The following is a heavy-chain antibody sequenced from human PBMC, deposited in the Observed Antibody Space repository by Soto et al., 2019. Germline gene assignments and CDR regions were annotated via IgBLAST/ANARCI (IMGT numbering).Heavy chain of an antibody. V-gene: IGHV3-23*01. J-gene: IGHJ4*02. Sequence: PGGSLRLSCTASGVTFSSYAMSWVRQAPGKGLEWVSAISGSGGSTYYADSVKGRFTISRDNSKNTLYLQMNSLRAEDTAVYYCAKDLLQQSDYWGQGTLVTVSS. CDR1: GVTFSSYA. CDR2: ISGSGGST. CDR3: AKDLLQQSDY. D-gene: IGHD3-22*01.